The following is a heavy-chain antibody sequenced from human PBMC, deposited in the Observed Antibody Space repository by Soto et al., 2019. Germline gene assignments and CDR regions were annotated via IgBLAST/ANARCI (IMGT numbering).Heavy chain of an antibody. Sequence: QVQLVQSGAEVKKPGSSVKVSFKASGGTFSSYAISWVRQAPGQGLEWMGGIIPIFGTANYAQKFQGRVTITADESTSTAYMELSSLRSEDTAVYYCARDGPTYFGGDCYEFDPWGQGTLVTVSS. CDR2: IIPIFGTA. V-gene: IGHV1-69*01. J-gene: IGHJ5*02. CDR3: ARDGPTYFGGDCYEFDP. D-gene: IGHD2-21*02. CDR1: GGTFSSYA.